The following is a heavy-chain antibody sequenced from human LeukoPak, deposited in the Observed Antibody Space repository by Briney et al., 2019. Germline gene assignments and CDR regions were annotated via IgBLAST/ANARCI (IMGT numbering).Heavy chain of an antibody. J-gene: IGHJ4*02. D-gene: IGHD3-10*01. CDR1: GFTFSSYA. CDR3: ANPSRGRYYFDY. Sequence: GGSLRLSCAASGFTFSSYAMSWVRQAPGKGLEWVSAISGSGGSTYYADSVKGRFTISRDNSKNTLYLQMNSLRAEDTAVYYCANPSRGRYYFDYWGQGTLVTVSS. CDR2: ISGSGGST. V-gene: IGHV3-23*01.